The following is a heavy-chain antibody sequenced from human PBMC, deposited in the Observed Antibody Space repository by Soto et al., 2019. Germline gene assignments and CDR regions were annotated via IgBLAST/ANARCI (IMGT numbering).Heavy chain of an antibody. J-gene: IGHJ5*02. CDR1: GFTVSSNY. Sequence: EVQLVESGGGLVQPGGSLRLSCAASGFTVSSNYMSWVRQAPWKGLECVSVIYSGGSTYYADSVKGRFTISRHNSKNTLYLQMNSLRAEDTAVYYCAREVGHGWFDPWGQGTLVTVSS. CDR3: AREVGHGWFDP. V-gene: IGHV3-53*04. CDR2: IYSGGST.